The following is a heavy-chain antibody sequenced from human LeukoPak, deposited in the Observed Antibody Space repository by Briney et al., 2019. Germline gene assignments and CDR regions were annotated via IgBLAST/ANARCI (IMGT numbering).Heavy chain of an antibody. J-gene: IGHJ4*02. CDR2: IYTSGST. CDR3: ATRGGYYDILTGYYRPFDY. D-gene: IGHD3-9*01. V-gene: IGHV4-4*07. Sequence: SETLSLTCTVSGGSISSYYWSWIRQPAGKGLEWIGRIYTSGSTNYNPSLKSRVTMSVDTSKNQFSLKLSSVTAADTAVYYCATRGGYYDILTGYYRPFDYWGQGTLVTVSS. CDR1: GGSISSYY.